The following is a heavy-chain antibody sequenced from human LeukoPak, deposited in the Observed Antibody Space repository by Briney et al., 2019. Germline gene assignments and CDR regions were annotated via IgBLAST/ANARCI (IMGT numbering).Heavy chain of an antibody. Sequence: GGSLRLSCAASGFTFDDYAMHWVRQAPGKGLEWVSGISWNSGSIGYADSVKGRFTISRDNAKNSLYLQMNSLRAEDTALYYCAKDATVTTENYFDYWGQGTLVTVSS. CDR2: ISWNSGSI. D-gene: IGHD4-17*01. CDR3: AKDATVTTENYFDY. CDR1: GFTFDDYA. V-gene: IGHV3-9*01. J-gene: IGHJ4*02.